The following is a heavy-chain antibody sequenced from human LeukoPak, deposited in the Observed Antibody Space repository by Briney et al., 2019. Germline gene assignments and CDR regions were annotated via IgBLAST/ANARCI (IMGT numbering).Heavy chain of an antibody. D-gene: IGHD3-10*01. V-gene: IGHV3-23*01. CDR2: ISGSGGST. Sequence: GGSLRLSCAASGFTFSSYAMSWVRQAPGKGLEWVSAISGSGGSTYYADSVKGRFTISRDNSKNTLYLQMNSLRAEDTAVYYCAKGKSYYYCYYGMGVWGQGTTVTVSS. J-gene: IGHJ6*02. CDR1: GFTFSSYA. CDR3: AKGKSYYYCYYGMGV.